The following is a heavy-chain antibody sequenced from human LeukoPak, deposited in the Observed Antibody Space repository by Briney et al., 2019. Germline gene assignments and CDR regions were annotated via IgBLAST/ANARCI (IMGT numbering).Heavy chain of an antibody. Sequence: ASVKVSCKASGYTFTNYVMSWVRQAPGQSFEWMGWINADNGNTKYSQKFQGRVTITIDTSASTAYMELRSLKSEDTAVYYCARERDYYDRNGYPNNWFDPWGQGILVTVSS. V-gene: IGHV1-3*01. D-gene: IGHD3-22*01. J-gene: IGHJ5*02. CDR2: INADNGNT. CDR3: ARERDYYDRNGYPNNWFDP. CDR1: GYTFTNYV.